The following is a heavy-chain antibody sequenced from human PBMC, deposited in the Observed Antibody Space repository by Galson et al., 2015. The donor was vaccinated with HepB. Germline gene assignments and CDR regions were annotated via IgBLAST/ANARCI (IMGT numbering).Heavy chain of an antibody. J-gene: IGHJ3*02. CDR3: ARCGYWGVVTALATDAFDI. D-gene: IGHD2-21*02. CDR1: GGSISSGGYY. Sequence: LSLTCTVSGGSISSGGYYWSWIRQHPGKGLEWIGYIYYSGSTYYNPSLKSRVTISVDTSKNQFSLKLSSVTAADTAVYYCARCGYWGVVTALATDAFDIWGQGTMVTVSS. CDR2: IYYSGST. V-gene: IGHV4-31*03.